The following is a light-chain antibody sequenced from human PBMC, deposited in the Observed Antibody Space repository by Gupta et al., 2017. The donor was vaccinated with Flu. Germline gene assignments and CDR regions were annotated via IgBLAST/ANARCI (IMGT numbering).Light chain of an antibody. J-gene: IGKJ2*03. CDR1: QSISHW. V-gene: IGKV1-12*01. Sequence: DIQMTQSPSSVSASVGDTVTITYRASQSISHWLAWYQQRPGKAPKLLIHDAIKWQSGVPSRFSGSGSGTHFVLTISSLQPEDIATYYCQQDTNFPYRFGQGTRLDIK. CDR2: DAI. CDR3: QQDTNFPYR.